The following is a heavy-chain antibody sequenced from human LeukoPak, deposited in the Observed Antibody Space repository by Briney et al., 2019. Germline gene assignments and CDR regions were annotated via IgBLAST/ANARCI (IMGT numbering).Heavy chain of an antibody. CDR2: IYYSGST. D-gene: IGHD6-19*01. J-gene: IGHJ4*02. CDR3: ERLASSGWSHCHY. Sequence: ETLSLTCTVSSGSISSYYWSWIRQPPGKGLEWIGYIYYSGSTNYNPPLQSRGTISVDTSKNQFSLKMNSVTAADTAVFYCERLASSGWSHCHYWGQGNLVTVFS. CDR1: SGSISSYY. V-gene: IGHV4-59*08.